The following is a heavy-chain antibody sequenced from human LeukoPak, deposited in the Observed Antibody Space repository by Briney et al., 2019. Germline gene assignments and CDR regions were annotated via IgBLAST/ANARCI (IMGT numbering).Heavy chain of an antibody. CDR1: GYTFTSYY. CDR2: INPSGGST. V-gene: IGHV1-46*01. Sequence: ASVKVSCKASGYTFTSYYIHWVRQAPGQGLEWMGMINPSGGSTTYAQKFQGRVTMTRDTSTTTVYMDLSSLRSEDTAVYYCARDLRRFEYNRDWYFDLWGRGTLVTVSS. D-gene: IGHD1-1*01. J-gene: IGHJ2*01. CDR3: ARDLRRFEYNRDWYFDL.